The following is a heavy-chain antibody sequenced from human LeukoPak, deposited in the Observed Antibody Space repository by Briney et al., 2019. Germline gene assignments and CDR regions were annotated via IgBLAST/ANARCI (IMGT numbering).Heavy chain of an antibody. J-gene: IGHJ6*03. CDR1: GFTFSDYY. CDR3: ATSGSYYYYYYMDV. CDR2: IGSSGSAI. V-gene: IGHV3-11*04. Sequence: GGSLRLSCAASGFTFSDYYMSWIRQAPGKGLEWVSYIGSSGSAIYYADSVKGRFTISRDNAKNSLYLQMSSLRVEDTAVYYCATSGSYYYYYYMDVWGKGTTVTVSS. D-gene: IGHD1-26*01.